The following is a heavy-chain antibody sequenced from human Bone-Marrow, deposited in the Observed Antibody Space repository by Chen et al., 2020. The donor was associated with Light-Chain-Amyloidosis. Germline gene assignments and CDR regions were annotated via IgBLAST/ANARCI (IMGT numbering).Heavy chain of an antibody. CDR3: ARGGAYSTIDY. J-gene: IGHJ4*02. CDR2: INGDGSTETYADYGGDA. CDR1: GFTFSDYW. D-gene: IGHD4-4*01. Sequence: EVQLVESGGDLVQPGGSLRISCEVSGFTFSDYWMPWVRQVPGKGLEWVSRINGDGSTETYADYGGDAMYAESVKGRFTISRDNAKNTLYLQMTGLRVEDTAVYYCARGGAYSTIDYWGQGTLVTVSS. V-gene: IGHV3-74*03.